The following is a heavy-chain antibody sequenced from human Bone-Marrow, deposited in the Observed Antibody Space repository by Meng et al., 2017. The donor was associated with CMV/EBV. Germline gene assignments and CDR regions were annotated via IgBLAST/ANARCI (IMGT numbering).Heavy chain of an antibody. CDR2: IDYSAYT. V-gene: IGHV4-59*08. CDR1: GGSISSYY. J-gene: IGHJ4*02. CDR3: AKHWFRVGMQYQLLYKGAFDS. Sequence: SETLSLTCTVSGGSISSYYWSWIRQSPGRGLEWIGYIDYSAYTNYNPSLESRVTVSLDTSKNQFSLTLNSVTAADTAVYYCAKHWFRVGMQYQLLYKGAFDSWGQGTLVTVSS. D-gene: IGHD2-2*02.